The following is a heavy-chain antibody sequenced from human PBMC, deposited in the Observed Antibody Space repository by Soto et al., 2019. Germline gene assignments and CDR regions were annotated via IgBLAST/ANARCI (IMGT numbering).Heavy chain of an antibody. J-gene: IGHJ6*03. CDR3: ASTDYVAYYMDV. V-gene: IGHV4-31*03. CDR1: GGSISSGYY. D-gene: IGHD3-10*02. CDR2: IYYSGNT. Sequence: QVQLQESGPGLVKPSQTLSLTCSVSGGSISSGYYWTWIRQHPGKGLEWIGYIYYSGNTYYNPSLKSRVTISVDTSKNQVYLKLSSVTAADTAVDDCASTDYVAYYMDVWGQGTTVTVSS.